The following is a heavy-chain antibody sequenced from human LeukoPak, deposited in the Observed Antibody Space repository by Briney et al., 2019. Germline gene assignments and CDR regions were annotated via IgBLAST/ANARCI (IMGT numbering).Heavy chain of an antibody. Sequence: GGSLRLPCAASGFTFSSYGMHWVRQAPGKGLEWVAVISYDGSNKYYADSVKGRFTISRDNSKNTLYLQMNSLRAEDTAVYYCAKDGSYYDILTGYHYFDYWGQGTLVTVSS. CDR3: AKDGSYYDILTGYHYFDY. J-gene: IGHJ4*02. CDR2: ISYDGSNK. D-gene: IGHD3-9*01. CDR1: GFTFSSYG. V-gene: IGHV3-30*18.